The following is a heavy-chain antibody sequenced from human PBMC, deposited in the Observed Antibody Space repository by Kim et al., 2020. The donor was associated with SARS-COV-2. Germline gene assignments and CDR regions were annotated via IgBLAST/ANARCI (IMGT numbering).Heavy chain of an antibody. Sequence: FQGRVTVTRDTSASTAYMELSSLDSEDTAVYYCARPIYDSSGYSLNAFDIWGQGTMVTVSS. J-gene: IGHJ3*02. V-gene: IGHV1-3*01. D-gene: IGHD3-22*01. CDR3: ARPIYDSSGYSLNAFDI.